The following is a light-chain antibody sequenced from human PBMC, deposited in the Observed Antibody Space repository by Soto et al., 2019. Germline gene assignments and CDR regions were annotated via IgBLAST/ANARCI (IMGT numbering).Light chain of an antibody. CDR2: DAS. CDR3: QQRRNLWT. V-gene: IGKV3D-11*02. J-gene: IGKJ1*01. CDR1: QNIISS. Sequence: EIPLTQSPATLSVSPGERATLSCRASQNIISSLAWYQQKPGQAPRLLIYDASNRATGIPARFSGSGTGTDFTIIISSPEPEDVAVYYRQQRRNLWTFGQGTKVEI.